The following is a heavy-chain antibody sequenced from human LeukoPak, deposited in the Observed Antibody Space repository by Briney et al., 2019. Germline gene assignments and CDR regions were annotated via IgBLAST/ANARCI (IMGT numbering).Heavy chain of an antibody. CDR2: INHSGST. J-gene: IGHJ4*02. V-gene: IGHV4-34*01. Sequence: SETLSLTCAVYGGSFIGYYWSWIRQPPGKGLEWIGEINHSGSTNYNPSLKSRVTISVDTSKNQFSLKLSSVTAADTAVYYCARGEGDYGDEGIYYFDYWGQGTLVTVSS. CDR1: GGSFIGYY. CDR3: ARGEGDYGDEGIYYFDY. D-gene: IGHD4-17*01.